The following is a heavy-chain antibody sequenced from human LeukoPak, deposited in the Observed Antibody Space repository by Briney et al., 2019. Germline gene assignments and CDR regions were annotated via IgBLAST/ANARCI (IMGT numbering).Heavy chain of an antibody. CDR1: GGSISSGSYY. CDR3: ARAGIAAAGTNFDY. J-gene: IGHJ4*02. V-gene: IGHV4-61*02. CDR2: IYASGST. D-gene: IGHD6-13*01. Sequence: PSETLALTCTVSGGSISSGSYYWSWIRQPAGKGLEWIGRIYASGSTNYNPSVKSRVTISVDTSKNQFSLKVTSVTAADTAVYYCARAGIAAAGTNFDYWGQGTLVTVSS.